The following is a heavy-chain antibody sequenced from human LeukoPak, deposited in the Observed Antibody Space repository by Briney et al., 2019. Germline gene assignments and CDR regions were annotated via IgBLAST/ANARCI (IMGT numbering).Heavy chain of an antibody. D-gene: IGHD3-10*01. CDR3: ARETSGMVRGVISSWDEYYFDY. Sequence: PSETLSLTCTVSGGSISNGDYYWSWIRQPPGKGLEWIGYIYYSGSTYYNPSLKSRVTISVDTSKNQFSLKLSSVTAADTAVYYCARETSGMVRGVISSWDEYYFDYWGQGTLVTVSS. J-gene: IGHJ4*02. CDR2: IYYSGST. CDR1: GGSISNGDYY. V-gene: IGHV4-30-4*01.